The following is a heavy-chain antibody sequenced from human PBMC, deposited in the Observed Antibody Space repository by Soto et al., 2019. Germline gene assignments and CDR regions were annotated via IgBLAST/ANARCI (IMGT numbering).Heavy chain of an antibody. CDR3: ARSPRSSPYFEF. CDR2: IYPGDHET. V-gene: IGHV5-51*01. Sequence: GQSLKISCQCSRYTFSHFWIDWVRQLPGQGLEWMGVIYPGDHETRYSPSFLGKVTISAETAINTAYLQWSSLEASDSAFYFCARSPRSSPYFEFWGQGALVTVSS. J-gene: IGHJ4*02. D-gene: IGHD6-13*01. CDR1: RYTFSHFW.